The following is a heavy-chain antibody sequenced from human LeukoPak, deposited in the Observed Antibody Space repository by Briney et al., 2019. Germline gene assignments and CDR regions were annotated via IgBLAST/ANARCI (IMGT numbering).Heavy chain of an antibody. J-gene: IGHJ4*02. Sequence: GGSQRHSCAASGFTFDDYAMYWVRQAPGKGLERVSGICWISGSIGYADSVKGRFTISRDNAKNSLYLRMNSLRAEDTALYYCAKDINHGYSTGFYDYWGQGTLVTASS. CDR2: ICWISGSI. CDR1: GFTFDDYA. CDR3: AKDINHGYSTGFYDY. V-gene: IGHV3-9*01. D-gene: IGHD6-13*01.